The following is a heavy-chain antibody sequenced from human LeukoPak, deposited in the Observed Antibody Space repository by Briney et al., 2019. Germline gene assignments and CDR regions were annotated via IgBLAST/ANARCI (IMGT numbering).Heavy chain of an antibody. D-gene: IGHD3-10*01. Sequence: GGSLRLSCAASGFTFRSYAMSWVRQAPGKGLEWVSGISGSGGSTYYADSVKGRFTISRDNSKNTLYLRVNSLRAEDTAVYYCAKTASSPFDLWGRGTLVTVSS. J-gene: IGHJ2*01. CDR3: AKTASSPFDL. V-gene: IGHV3-23*01. CDR1: GFTFRSYA. CDR2: ISGSGGST.